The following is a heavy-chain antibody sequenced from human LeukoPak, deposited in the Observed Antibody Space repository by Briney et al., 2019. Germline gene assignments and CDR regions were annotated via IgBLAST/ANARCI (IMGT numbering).Heavy chain of an antibody. CDR2: ISSSGRTV. J-gene: IGHJ6*03. D-gene: IGHD3-3*01. Sequence: GGSLRLSCAASGFTFSNYEMNWVRQAPGKWLEWVSHISSSGRTVYYADSVKGRFTISRDNANKSLFLQMNSLRAEDTAVYYCAKRGPAIFGVYMDVWGKGTTVTVSS. CDR1: GFTFSNYE. V-gene: IGHV3-48*03. CDR3: AKRGPAIFGVYMDV.